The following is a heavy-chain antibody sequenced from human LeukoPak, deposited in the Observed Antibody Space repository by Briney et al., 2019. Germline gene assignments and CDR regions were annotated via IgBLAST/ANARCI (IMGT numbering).Heavy chain of an antibody. CDR3: ARVYGSGSYFYYMDV. CDR2: INWNGGST. D-gene: IGHD3-10*01. V-gene: IGHV3-20*04. J-gene: IGHJ6*03. Sequence: PGGSLRLSCAASGFTFDDYGMSWVRQAPGKGLEWVSGINWNGGSTGYADSVKGRFTISRDNAKNSLYLQMNSLRAEDTALYYCARVYGSGSYFYYMDVWGKGTTVTVSS. CDR1: GFTFDDYG.